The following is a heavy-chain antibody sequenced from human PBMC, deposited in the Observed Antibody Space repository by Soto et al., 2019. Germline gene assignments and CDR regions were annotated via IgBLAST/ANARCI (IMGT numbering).Heavy chain of an antibody. CDR2: INHSGST. Sequence: QVQLQQWGAGLLKPSETLSLTCAVYGGSFSGYYWSWIRQPPGKGLEYIGEINHSGSTNYNPSLKSRVTISVDTSKNQFSLKLSSVTAADTAVYYCARSYGGNSGTFDFWGQGPLVTVSS. CDR1: GGSFSGYY. CDR3: ARSYGGNSGTFDF. V-gene: IGHV4-34*01. D-gene: IGHD4-17*01. J-gene: IGHJ4*02.